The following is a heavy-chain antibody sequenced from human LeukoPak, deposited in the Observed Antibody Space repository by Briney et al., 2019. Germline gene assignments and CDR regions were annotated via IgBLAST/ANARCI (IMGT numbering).Heavy chain of an antibody. CDR3: ARDSERAYYYDSSGYYPADYFDY. D-gene: IGHD3-22*01. CDR2: IIPIFGMA. J-gene: IGHJ4*02. Sequence: SVKVSCKASGGTFSSYAISWVRQAPGQGLEWMGRIIPIFGMANYAQKFQGRVTITADKSTSTAYMELSSLRSEDTAVYYCARDSERAYYYDSSGYYPADYFDYWGQGTLVTVSS. V-gene: IGHV1-69*04. CDR1: GGTFSSYA.